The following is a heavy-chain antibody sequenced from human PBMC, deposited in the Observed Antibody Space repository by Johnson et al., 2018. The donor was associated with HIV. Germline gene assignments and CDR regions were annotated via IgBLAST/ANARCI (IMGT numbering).Heavy chain of an antibody. Sequence: VQLVESGGGVVQPGRSLRLSCAASGFTFSSYGMHWVRQAPGKGLEWVAVISYDGSNKYYADSVKGRFTISRDNSKNTLYLQMNSLRAEDTAVYYCAKDMRQWELLDAFYIWGQGTMVTVSS. V-gene: IGHV3-30*18. CDR2: ISYDGSNK. D-gene: IGHD1-26*01. CDR1: GFTFSSYG. CDR3: AKDMRQWELLDAFYI. J-gene: IGHJ3*02.